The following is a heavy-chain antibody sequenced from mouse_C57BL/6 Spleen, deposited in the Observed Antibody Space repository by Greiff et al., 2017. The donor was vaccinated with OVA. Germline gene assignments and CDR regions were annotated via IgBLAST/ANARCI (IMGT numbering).Heavy chain of an antibody. Sequence: EVQRVESGGGLVKPGGSLKLSCAASGFTFSSYAMSWVRQTPEKRLEWVATISDGGSYTYYPDNVKGRFTISRDNAKNNLYLQMSHLKSEDTAMYYCARDQYYGSSYYFDYWGQGTTLTVSS. D-gene: IGHD1-1*01. V-gene: IGHV5-4*01. CDR2: ISDGGSYT. J-gene: IGHJ2*01. CDR3: ARDQYYGSSYYFDY. CDR1: GFTFSSYA.